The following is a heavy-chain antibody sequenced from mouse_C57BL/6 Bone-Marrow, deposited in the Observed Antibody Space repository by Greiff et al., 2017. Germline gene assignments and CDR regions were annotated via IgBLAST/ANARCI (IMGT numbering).Heavy chain of an antibody. V-gene: IGHV1-81*01. CDR2: ICTRSGTH. CDR3: ARYYGSSYPAWFAD. D-gene: IGHD1-1*01. CDR1: GYTFTSYG. Sequence: VKLQQSGAELARPGASVKLSCKASGYTFTSYGISWVKQRTGQGLEWIGEICTRSGTHYYNEQFKGKATTSADKSTSTAYMELRSLTSEASAVYFCARYYGSSYPAWFADWGQGTLVTVSA. J-gene: IGHJ3*01.